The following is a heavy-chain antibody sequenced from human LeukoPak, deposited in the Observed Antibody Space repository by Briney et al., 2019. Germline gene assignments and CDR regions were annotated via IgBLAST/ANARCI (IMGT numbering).Heavy chain of an antibody. D-gene: IGHD3-22*01. J-gene: IGHJ5*02. CDR1: GGSLSTYY. CDR3: ARASGGYYNNWFDP. CDR2: IYYTGST. Sequence: SETLSLTCTASGGSLSTYYWSWIRQPPGKGLEWMGYIYYTGSTNNNPSLKSRVTISVDTSKNQYSLRLSSVSAADTAVYYCARASGGYYNNWFDPWGQGTLVPVSS. V-gene: IGHV4-59*01.